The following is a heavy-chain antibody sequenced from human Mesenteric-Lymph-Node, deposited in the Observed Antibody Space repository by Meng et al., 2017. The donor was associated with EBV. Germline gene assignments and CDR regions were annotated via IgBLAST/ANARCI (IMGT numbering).Heavy chain of an antibody. J-gene: IGHJ4*02. D-gene: IGHD1-26*01. Sequence: QVELGESGGGVVQPGRCLRLSCPDYGFTFRSYAMPWVRQAPGKGLEWVAVISYDGSNAFYADSVKGRFTISRDNSKNSVYLQMNSLRPEDTALYYCVKQALVGAFEYWGQGTLVTVSS. CDR1: GFTFRSYA. V-gene: IGHV3-30-3*02. CDR2: ISYDGSNA. CDR3: VKQALVGAFEY.